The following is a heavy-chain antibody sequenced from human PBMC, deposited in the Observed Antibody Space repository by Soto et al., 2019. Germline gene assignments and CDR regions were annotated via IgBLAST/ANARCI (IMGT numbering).Heavy chain of an antibody. Sequence: PGGSLRLSCAASGFTFSTYAMSWVRQAPGKGLEWVSGISGSGGSTYYADAVKGRFTISRDNSKNTLYLQMNSLRAEDTAVYYCAKDGEVATRDWTYYFDDWGQGTLVTVSS. CDR2: ISGSGGST. V-gene: IGHV3-23*01. CDR1: GFTFSTYA. J-gene: IGHJ4*02. D-gene: IGHD5-12*01. CDR3: AKDGEVATRDWTYYFDD.